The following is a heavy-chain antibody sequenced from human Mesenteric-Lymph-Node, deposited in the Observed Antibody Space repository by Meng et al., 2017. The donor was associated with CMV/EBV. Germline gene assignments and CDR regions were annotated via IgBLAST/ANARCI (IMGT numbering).Heavy chain of an antibody. D-gene: IGHD4-11*01. CDR2: ISSSSSYI. Sequence: GGSLRLSCLASGFTFSTYEMNWVRQAPGKGLEWVSSISSSSSYIYYADSVKGRFTISRDNAKNSLYLQMNSLRAEDTAVYYCARGGYSNYDYWGQGTLVTVSS. CDR3: ARGGYSNYDY. V-gene: IGHV3-21*01. CDR1: GFTFSTYE. J-gene: IGHJ4*02.